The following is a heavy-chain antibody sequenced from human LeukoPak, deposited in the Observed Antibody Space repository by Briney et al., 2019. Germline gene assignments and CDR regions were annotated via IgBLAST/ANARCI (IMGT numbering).Heavy chain of an antibody. D-gene: IGHD3-10*01. CDR3: TRYGGWFFDY. J-gene: IGHJ4*02. Sequence: PGGSLRLSCAASGFTFSTHWMSWVRQALGKGLEWVANIKQDGSEKYYVDSVKGRFTISRDNAKNSLYLQMNSLRAEDTAVYYCTRYGGWFFDYWGQGTLVTVSS. CDR2: IKQDGSEK. V-gene: IGHV3-7*01. CDR1: GFTFSTHW.